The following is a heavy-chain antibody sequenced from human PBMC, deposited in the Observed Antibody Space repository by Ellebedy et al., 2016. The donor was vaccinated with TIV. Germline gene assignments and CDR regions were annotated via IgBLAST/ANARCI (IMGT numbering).Heavy chain of an antibody. J-gene: IGHJ4*02. Sequence: MPSETLSLTCTVSGGSITSGRYYWAWIRQPPGQGLEWVGNVYFIGSTNYNPSLKSRVTISVDTSKNQFSLKRTSVTAADTAVYYCARVGGSPRAVLDYWGQGALVTVSS. CDR3: ARVGGSPRAVLDY. CDR2: VYFIGST. CDR1: GGSITSGRYY. V-gene: IGHV4-39*01. D-gene: IGHD1-26*01.